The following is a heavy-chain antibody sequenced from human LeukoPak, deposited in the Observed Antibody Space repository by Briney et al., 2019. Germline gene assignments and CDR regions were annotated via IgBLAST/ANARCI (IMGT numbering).Heavy chain of an antibody. V-gene: IGHV3-30*04. D-gene: IGHD3-10*01. CDR2: ISYDGSNK. CDR3: TKDLYGSGSKSCGMDV. Sequence: PPGRSLRLSCAASGFTFRSYAMHWVRQAPGKGLEWVADISYDGSNKYYADSVRGRFTISRDNSKNTLYLQMNSLGAEDTAVYYCTKDLYGSGSKSCGMDVWGKGTTVTVSS. CDR1: GFTFRSYA. J-gene: IGHJ6*04.